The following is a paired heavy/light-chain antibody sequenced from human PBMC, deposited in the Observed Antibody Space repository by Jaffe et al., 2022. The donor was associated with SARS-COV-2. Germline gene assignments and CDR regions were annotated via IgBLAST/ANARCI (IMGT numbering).Light chain of an antibody. CDR2: NTR. J-gene: IGLJ3*02. CDR1: SGSVSSTHY. CDR3: ALYMGSGVWA. V-gene: IGLV8-61*01. Sequence: QAVVTQEPSFSVSPGGTVTLTCGLSSGSVSSTHYPSWYQQTPGQAPRTLIYNTRTPSSGVPDRFSGSILGNKAALTVTGAQADDESDYYCALYMGSGVWAFGGGTKLTVL.
Heavy chain of an antibody. CDR2: VFYSGTT. J-gene: IGHJ6*03. CDR3: ARHVRSTGPWYMDV. Sequence: QQQLQESGPGLVRPSETLSLTCTVSGGSIGTNTYFWGWIRQPPGKGLEWIGIVFYSGTTYYNPSLKSRVTISVDTSKNQFSLRLNSVTAADTAVYYCARHVRSTGPWYMDVWGKGTTVTVSS. CDR1: GGSIGTNTYF. D-gene: IGHD3-10*02. V-gene: IGHV4-39*01.